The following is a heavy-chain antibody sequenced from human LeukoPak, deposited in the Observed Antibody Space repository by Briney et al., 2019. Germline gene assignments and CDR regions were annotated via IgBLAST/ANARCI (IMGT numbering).Heavy chain of an antibody. CDR2: IIPIFGTA. Sequence: SVKVSCRASGGTFSSYAISWVRQAPGQGLEWMGGIIPIFGTANYAQKFQGRVTITADESTSTAYMELSSLRSEDTAVYYCASSRNPEALYFDYWGQGTLVTVSS. J-gene: IGHJ4*02. CDR1: GGTFSSYA. CDR3: ASSRNPEALYFDY. D-gene: IGHD1-14*01. V-gene: IGHV1-69*13.